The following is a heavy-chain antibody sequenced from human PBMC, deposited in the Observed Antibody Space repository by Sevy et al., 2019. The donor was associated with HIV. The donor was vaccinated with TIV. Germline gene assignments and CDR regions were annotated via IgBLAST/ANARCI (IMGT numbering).Heavy chain of an antibody. CDR3: TIASLLGYCSTTSCYYAFDI. Sequence: GGSLRLSCNASGITFSTSVMNWVRQSPDRGLEWVSSISGDTYYTHYADSMRGRFIVSRDNAKNSLFLEMNSLTVEDTTVYHCTIASLLGYCSTTSCYYAFDIWGPGTVVTVSS. D-gene: IGHD2-2*01. V-gene: IGHV3-21*01. CDR1: GITFSTSV. CDR2: ISGDTYYT. J-gene: IGHJ3*02.